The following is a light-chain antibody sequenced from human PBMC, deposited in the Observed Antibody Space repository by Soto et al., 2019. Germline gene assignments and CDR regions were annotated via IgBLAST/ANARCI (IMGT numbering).Light chain of an antibody. Sequence: DIQMTQSPSSLSASVGDRVTITCRASQTISSHLNWYQQKPGKAPKLLIHAAFRLQSGVPSRFSGNGSGTDFTLTISGLQPEDFAPYYFQQSYSNLVTFGGGTKVEIK. V-gene: IGKV1-39*01. CDR1: QTISSH. CDR2: AAF. CDR3: QQSYSNLVT. J-gene: IGKJ4*01.